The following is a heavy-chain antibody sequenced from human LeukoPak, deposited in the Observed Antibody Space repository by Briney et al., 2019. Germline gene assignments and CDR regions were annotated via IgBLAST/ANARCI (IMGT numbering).Heavy chain of an antibody. Sequence: GGSLRLPCAASGFTLSSYAMYWVRQAPGKGLEYVSAITSNGGSTYYANSVKGRFTISRDNSKNTLNLQMGSLGDEDMAVYYCARARYYYGSGRGSFDYWGQGTLVTVSS. V-gene: IGHV3-64*01. J-gene: IGHJ4*02. CDR2: ITSNGGST. CDR3: ARARYYYGSGRGSFDY. CDR1: GFTLSSYA. D-gene: IGHD3-10*01.